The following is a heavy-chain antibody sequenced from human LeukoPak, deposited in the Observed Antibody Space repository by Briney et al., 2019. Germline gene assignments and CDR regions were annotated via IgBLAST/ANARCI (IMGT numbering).Heavy chain of an antibody. V-gene: IGHV3-48*04. CDR2: ISTKGSNK. CDR1: GFTFSSYS. Sequence: RRGSLRLSCAASGFTFSSYSMNWVRQAPRKGLEWVSYISTKGSNKYHTNSRKGRFAIPRDNAKNSLYLQMNSMRAEDTAVYYCARDRDPGYNDSSGYRRVNAFDIWGQGTMVTVSS. CDR3: ARDRDPGYNDSSGYRRVNAFDI. D-gene: IGHD3-22*01. J-gene: IGHJ3*02.